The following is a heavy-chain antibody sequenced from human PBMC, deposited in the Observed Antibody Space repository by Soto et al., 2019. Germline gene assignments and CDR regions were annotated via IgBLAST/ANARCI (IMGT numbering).Heavy chain of an antibody. CDR3: AKSWYSSGWYYFDY. CDR2: ISGSGGST. D-gene: IGHD6-19*01. CDR1: GFTFSSYA. Sequence: GGSLRLSCGASGFTFSSYAMSWVRQAPGKGLEWVSAISGSGGSTYYADSVKGRFTISRDNSKNTLYLQMNSLRAEDTAVYYCAKSWYSSGWYYFDYWGQGTLVTVSS. V-gene: IGHV3-23*01. J-gene: IGHJ4*02.